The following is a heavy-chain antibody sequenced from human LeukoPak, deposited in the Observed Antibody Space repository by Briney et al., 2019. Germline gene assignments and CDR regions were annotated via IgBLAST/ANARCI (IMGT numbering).Heavy chain of an antibody. V-gene: IGHV4-31*03. J-gene: IGHJ5*02. CDR3: ARDNDCSGGSCYSDNWFDP. CDR1: GGSISSGGYY. D-gene: IGHD2-15*01. CDR2: IYYSGST. Sequence: SETLSLTCTVSGGSISSGGYYWSWIRQHPGKGLEWIGYIYYSGSTYYNPSLKSRVTISVDTSKNQFSLKLSSVTAADTAVYYCARDNDCSGGSCYSDNWFDPWGQGTLVTVSS.